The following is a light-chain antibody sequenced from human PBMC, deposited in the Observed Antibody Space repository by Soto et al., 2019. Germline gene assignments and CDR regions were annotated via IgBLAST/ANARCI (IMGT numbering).Light chain of an antibody. CDR3: QQLHSFVLT. V-gene: IGKV1-9*01. Sequence: IQLTQSPSSLSSSIGDRVTLTCRASQDISIYLAWYQQKSGEAPRLLIYGASTLQSGVPFRFSGSRSGTEFTLTIRGLPPEDFATYYGQQLHSFVLTFGGGLKVEMK. J-gene: IGKJ4*01. CDR2: GAS. CDR1: QDISIY.